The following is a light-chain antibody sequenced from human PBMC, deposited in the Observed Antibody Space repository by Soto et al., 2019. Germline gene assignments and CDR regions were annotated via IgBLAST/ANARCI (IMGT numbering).Light chain of an antibody. Sequence: EIVLTQSPGALSLSPGERATLSCRASQSVSSTYLAWYQQKPGQAPRLLIYGASRRVTGIPDRFSGSGSATDFTLTITRLEPEDSAVYYCQQYDTSPITFGQGTRLEIK. CDR2: GAS. V-gene: IGKV3-20*01. CDR3: QQYDTSPIT. CDR1: QSVSSTY. J-gene: IGKJ5*01.